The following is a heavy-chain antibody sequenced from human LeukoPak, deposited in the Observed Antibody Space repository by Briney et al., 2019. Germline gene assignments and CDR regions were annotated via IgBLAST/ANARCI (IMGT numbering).Heavy chain of an antibody. Sequence: SETLSLTCAVYGGSFSGYYWSWIRQPPGKGLEWIGYIYYSGSTYYNPSLKSRVTISVDTSKNQFSLKLSSVTAADTAVYYCARENLYGDYGLIDYWGQGTLVTVSS. V-gene: IGHV4-30-4*08. D-gene: IGHD4-17*01. CDR3: ARENLYGDYGLIDY. J-gene: IGHJ4*02. CDR1: GGSFSGYY. CDR2: IYYSGST.